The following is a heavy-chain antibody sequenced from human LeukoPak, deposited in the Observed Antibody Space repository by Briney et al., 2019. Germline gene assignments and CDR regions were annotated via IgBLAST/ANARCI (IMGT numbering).Heavy chain of an antibody. V-gene: IGHV4-31*03. J-gene: IGHJ4*02. Sequence: PSETLSLTCTVSGGSISSGGYYWSWIRQHPGKGLEWIGYIYYSGSTYYNPSLKSRVTISVDTSKNQFSLKLSSVTAADTAVYYCARVRNDYGDYYFDYWGQGTLVTVSS. CDR2: IYYSGST. CDR1: GGSISSGGYY. CDR3: ARVRNDYGDYYFDY. D-gene: IGHD4-17*01.